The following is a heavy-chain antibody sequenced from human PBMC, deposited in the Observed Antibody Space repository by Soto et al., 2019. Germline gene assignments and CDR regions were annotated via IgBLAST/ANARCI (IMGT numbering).Heavy chain of an antibody. V-gene: IGHV3-7*03. CDR1: GFTLRTYW. Sequence: EVQLVESGEGLVHPGGSRSLSCEASGFTLRTYWLGWFGQVPGKGLDGVANINLDGSGKNYVDSVKGRFTIARDNARNSLYLQMSSLRAEDTALYYCARNGSTSWYSYDYHGMDVWGQGTTVTVSS. CDR2: INLDGSGK. D-gene: IGHD5-18*01. CDR3: ARNGSTSWYSYDYHGMDV. J-gene: IGHJ6*02.